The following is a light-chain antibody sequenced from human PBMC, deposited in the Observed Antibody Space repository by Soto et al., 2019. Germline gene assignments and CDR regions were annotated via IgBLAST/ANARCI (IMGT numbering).Light chain of an antibody. CDR3: QKSNIAPAWT. CDR2: GAS. J-gene: IGKJ1*01. CDR1: QSVSSIY. V-gene: IGKV3-20*01. Sequence: EIVLTQSPGTLSLSPGERATLSCRASQSVSSIYLAWYQQKPGQAPRLLIYGASSRPTGIPDRFSGSGSGTDFTLTITSLQPEDVTTYYCQKSNIAPAWTFGQGTKVEIK.